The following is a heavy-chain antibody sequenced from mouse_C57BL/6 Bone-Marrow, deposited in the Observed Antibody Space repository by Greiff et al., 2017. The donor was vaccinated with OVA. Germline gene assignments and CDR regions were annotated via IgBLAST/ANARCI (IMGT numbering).Heavy chain of an antibody. Sequence: EVQGVESGGGLVQPKGSLKLSCAASGFSFNTYAMNWVRQAPGKGLEWVARIRSKSNNYATYYADSVKDRFTISRDDSESMLYLQMNNLKTEDTAMYYCVRHGHYGGGYFDVWGTGTTVTVSS. CDR1: GFSFNTYA. CDR2: IRSKSNNYAT. V-gene: IGHV10-1*01. CDR3: VRHGHYGGGYFDV. J-gene: IGHJ1*03. D-gene: IGHD1-2*01.